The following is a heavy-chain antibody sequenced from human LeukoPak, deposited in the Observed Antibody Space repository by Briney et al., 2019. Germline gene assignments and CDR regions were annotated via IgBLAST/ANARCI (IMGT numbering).Heavy chain of an antibody. CDR1: GFKFDDYA. Sequence: GGSLRLSCTASGFKFDDYAMHWVRQVPGKGLEWVSGISWDSQDKSYADSVKRRFTTSRDNAKNSLYLQMDSLRPEDTALYYCAKERTESYVVDNWGQGTLLTVSS. J-gene: IGHJ4*02. V-gene: IGHV3-9*01. D-gene: IGHD3-16*01. CDR2: ISWDSQDK. CDR3: AKERTESYVVDN.